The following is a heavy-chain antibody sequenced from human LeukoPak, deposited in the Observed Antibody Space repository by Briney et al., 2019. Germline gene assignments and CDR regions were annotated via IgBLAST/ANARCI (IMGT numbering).Heavy chain of an antibody. CDR3: ARVPQQLAPYNWFDP. CDR2: IYHSGST. J-gene: IGHJ5*02. V-gene: IGHV4-4*02. D-gene: IGHD6-13*01. Sequence: PSGTLSLTCAVSGGSISSSNWWSWVRQPPGKGLEWIGEIYHSGSTNYNPSLKSRVTISVDKSKNQFSLKLSSVTAADTAVYYCARVPQQLAPYNWFDPWGQGTLVTVSS. CDR1: GGSISSSNW.